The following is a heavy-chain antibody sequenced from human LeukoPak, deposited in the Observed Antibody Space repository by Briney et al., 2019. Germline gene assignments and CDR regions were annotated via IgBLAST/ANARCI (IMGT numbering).Heavy chain of an antibody. J-gene: IGHJ5*02. CDR2: IYYSGST. V-gene: IGHV4-59*01. Sequence: SETLSLTCTVSSGSLSSYYWSWIRQPPGKGLEWIGYIYYSGSTNYSPSLKSRVTISVHTSKNQFSLKLISVTAADTAVYYCARDPSGYNTHWFDPWGQGTLVTVSS. CDR1: SGSLSSYY. CDR3: ARDPSGYNTHWFDP. D-gene: IGHD1-14*01.